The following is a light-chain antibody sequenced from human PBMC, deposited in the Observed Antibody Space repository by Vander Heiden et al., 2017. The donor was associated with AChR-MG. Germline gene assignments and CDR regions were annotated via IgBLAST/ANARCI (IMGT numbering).Light chain of an antibody. CDR1: SSDVGGYNY. CDR3: CSYAGSYTGV. CDR2: DVS. J-gene: IGLJ3*02. V-gene: IGLV2-11*01. Sequence: SALPRPRSVSRPPGQSVTTSCTGTSSDVGGYNYNSWYQQHPGKATKLMIYDVSKRPSGVPHRFSGSKSGNTASLTISGLQAEDEADYYCCSYAGSYTGVFGGGTKLTVL.